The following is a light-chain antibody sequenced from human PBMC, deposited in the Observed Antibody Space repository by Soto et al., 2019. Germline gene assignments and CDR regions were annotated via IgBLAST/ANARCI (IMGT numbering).Light chain of an antibody. Sequence: EIVVTQSPGALSLSPGERATLSCRASQSVGNKLAWYQQRPGQAPRLLIYGASNGATGIPDRFSGSGSGTDFTLTISRLEPEDFALYYCQQYGNSLFTFGPGT. J-gene: IGKJ3*01. CDR2: GAS. CDR3: QQYGNSLFT. V-gene: IGKV3-20*01. CDR1: QSVGNK.